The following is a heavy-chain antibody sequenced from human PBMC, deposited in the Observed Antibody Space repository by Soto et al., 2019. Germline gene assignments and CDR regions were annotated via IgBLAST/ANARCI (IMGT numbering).Heavy chain of an antibody. V-gene: IGHV4-59*01. CDR2: IYYLGST. CDR3: ARDGYDGSGSPYPAY. D-gene: IGHD3-10*01. J-gene: IGHJ4*02. CDR1: GGSMSEYF. Sequence: SETLSLTCSVPGGSMSEYFWSWIRQSPGKGLEWIGYIYYLGSTDYNPSLKSRVTISVDTSKRQFSLRLTSVTAADTAVYYCARDGYDGSGSPYPAYWGPGTQVTVSS.